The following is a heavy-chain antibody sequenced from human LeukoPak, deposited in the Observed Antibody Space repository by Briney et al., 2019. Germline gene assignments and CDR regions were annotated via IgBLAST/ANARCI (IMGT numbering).Heavy chain of an antibody. CDR1: GFTFSSYG. CDR2: IWYDGSNK. J-gene: IGHJ5*02. Sequence: VRSLKLSCAASGFTFSSYGIHWVRQAPGKGLEWVAVIWYDGSNKYYADSVKGGFTISRDNSKNTLYLQMNSLRAEDTALYYCAKYGVAAAGVQFGKDRFDPGRQGTLVSVSS. D-gene: IGHD6-13*01. CDR3: AKYGVAAAGVQFGKDRFDP. V-gene: IGHV3-33*06.